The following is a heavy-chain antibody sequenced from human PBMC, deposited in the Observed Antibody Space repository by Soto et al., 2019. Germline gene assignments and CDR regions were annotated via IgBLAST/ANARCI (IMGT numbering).Heavy chain of an antibody. Sequence: SVKVSCKASGGTFSSYAISWVRQAPGQGLEWMGGIIPIFGTANYAQKFQGRVTITADESTSTAYMELSSLRSEDTAVYYCARDSPFLADAFDIWGQGTMVTVSS. D-gene: IGHD3-3*01. CDR3: ARDSPFLADAFDI. CDR1: GGTFSSYA. J-gene: IGHJ3*02. V-gene: IGHV1-69*13. CDR2: IIPIFGTA.